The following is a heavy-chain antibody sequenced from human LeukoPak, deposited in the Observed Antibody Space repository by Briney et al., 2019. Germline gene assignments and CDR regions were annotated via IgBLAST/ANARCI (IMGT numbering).Heavy chain of an antibody. Sequence: GASVKVSCKTSGYTFTGYYMHWVRQAPGQGLEWMGWINPNSGGTNYAQKFQGRVTMTRDTSISTAYMELSRLRSDDTAVCYCARDPMVRGVLKGDAFDIWGQGTMVTVSS. J-gene: IGHJ3*02. V-gene: IGHV1-2*02. CDR2: INPNSGGT. CDR1: GYTFTGYY. D-gene: IGHD3-10*01. CDR3: ARDPMVRGVLKGDAFDI.